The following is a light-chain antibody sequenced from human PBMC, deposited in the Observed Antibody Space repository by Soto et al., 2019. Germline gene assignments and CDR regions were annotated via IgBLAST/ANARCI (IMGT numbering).Light chain of an antibody. Sequence: EIVLTQSPGTLSLSPGERATLSCRASQTITPTFLAWYQQKPGQAPRLLIYGASSRATDIPDSFSGSGSGTDFTLTISQLDPEDFEVYYCQQFGVSPTFGGGTKVEIK. CDR2: GAS. V-gene: IGKV3-20*01. CDR1: QTITPTF. CDR3: QQFGVSPT. J-gene: IGKJ4*01.